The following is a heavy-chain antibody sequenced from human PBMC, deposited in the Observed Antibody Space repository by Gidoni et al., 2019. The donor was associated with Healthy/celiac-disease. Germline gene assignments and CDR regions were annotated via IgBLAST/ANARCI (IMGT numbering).Heavy chain of an antibody. CDR1: GGTFSSYA. J-gene: IGHJ6*02. CDR3: ARIGIQSRSYYGMDV. D-gene: IGHD1-26*01. Sequence: QVQLVQSGAEVKKPGSSVKVSCKASGGTFSSYAISGVRQAPGQGLEWMGRIIPILGIANYAQKFQGRVTITADKSTSTAYMELSSLRSEDTAAYYCARIGIQSRSYYGMDVWGQGTTVTVSS. V-gene: IGHV1-69*04. CDR2: IIPILGIA.